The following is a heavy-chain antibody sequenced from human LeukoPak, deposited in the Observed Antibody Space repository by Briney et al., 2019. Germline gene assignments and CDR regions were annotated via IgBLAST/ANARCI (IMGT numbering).Heavy chain of an antibody. CDR1: GFTFSSYW. J-gene: IGHJ5*02. D-gene: IGHD2-8*01. CDR3: ARVADGLYGPFNWFDP. Sequence: GGSLRPSCAASGFTFSSYWMSWVRQAPGKGLEWVANIKQDGSEKYYVDSVKGRFTISRDNAKNSLYLQMNSLRAEDTAVYYCARVADGLYGPFNWFDPWGQGTLVTVSS. CDR2: IKQDGSEK. V-gene: IGHV3-7*01.